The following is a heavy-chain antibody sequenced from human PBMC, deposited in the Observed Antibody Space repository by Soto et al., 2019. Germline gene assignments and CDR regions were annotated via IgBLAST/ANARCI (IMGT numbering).Heavy chain of an antibody. D-gene: IGHD1-26*01. CDR3: GEGRAGVLGATDFDN. CDR2: ISESSGAT. J-gene: IGHJ4*02. V-gene: IGHV3-23*01. CDR1: GFNFRNYG. Sequence: EVQLLESGGDLVQPGGSLKLSCAASGFNFRNYGMSWVRQAPGKGPEWVSDISESSGATYYADSVRGRFTISSDNSKNTRFLQVNSLIADDTAVYYGGEGRAGVLGATDFDNWGQGTLVTGSS.